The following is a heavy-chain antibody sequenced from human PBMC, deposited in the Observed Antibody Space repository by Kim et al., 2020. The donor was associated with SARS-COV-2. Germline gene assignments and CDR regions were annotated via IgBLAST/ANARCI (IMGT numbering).Heavy chain of an antibody. CDR1: GGSISSSSYY. CDR2: IYYSGST. Sequence: TETLSLTCTVSGGSISSSSYYWGWIRQPPGKGLEWIGSIYYSGSTYYNPSLKSRVTISVDTSKNQFSLKLSSVTAAGTAVYYCARGGRIVLLWFGELLPTPIWGRGTLVTVSS. D-gene: IGHD3-10*01. CDR3: ARGGRIVLLWFGELLPTPI. J-gene: IGHJ4*02. V-gene: IGHV4-39*07.